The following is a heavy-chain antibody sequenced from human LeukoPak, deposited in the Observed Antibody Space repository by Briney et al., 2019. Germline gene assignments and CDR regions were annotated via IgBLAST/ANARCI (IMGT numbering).Heavy chain of an antibody. CDR3: ARLIIVATGTLGWFDP. CDR2: IYYSEST. Sequence: SETLSLTCTVSGGSISSYYWSWIRQPPGKGLEWIGYIYYSESTNYNPPLKSRVTISVDTSKNQFSLKLSSVTAADTAVYYCARLIIVATGTLGWFDPWGQGTLVTVSS. V-gene: IGHV4-59*08. CDR1: GGSISSYY. J-gene: IGHJ5*02. D-gene: IGHD5-12*01.